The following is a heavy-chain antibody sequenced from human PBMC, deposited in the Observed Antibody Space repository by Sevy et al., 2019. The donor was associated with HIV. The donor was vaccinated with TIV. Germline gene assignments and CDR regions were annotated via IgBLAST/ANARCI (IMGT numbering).Heavy chain of an antibody. CDR2: INQDGSKI. CDR1: GISISSHG. V-gene: IGHV3-7*01. CDR3: ARAMGV. J-gene: IGHJ6*02. Sequence: GGSLRLSCVGAGISISSHGMNWVRQSPGKGLEWVADINQDGSKIYYVDSVKGRFTISRDNARNTGYLQMHSLSVEDSGVYYSARAMGVWGQGTTVTVSS.